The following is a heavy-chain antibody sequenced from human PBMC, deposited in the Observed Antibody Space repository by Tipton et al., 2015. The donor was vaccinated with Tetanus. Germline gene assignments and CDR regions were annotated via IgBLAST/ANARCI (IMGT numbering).Heavy chain of an antibody. CDR1: GGSINSSYY. CDR3: ARGLPREPFYFDY. D-gene: IGHD1-26*01. Sequence: TLSLTCTVSGGSINSSYYWGWIRQPPGKGLEWIGYIYYTELTSYTPSLESRVKISVDTSKNHFSLTLTSVTAADTAVYYCARGLPREPFYFDYWGQGKQVSVSS. V-gene: IGHV4-31*03. J-gene: IGHJ4*02. CDR2: IYYTELT.